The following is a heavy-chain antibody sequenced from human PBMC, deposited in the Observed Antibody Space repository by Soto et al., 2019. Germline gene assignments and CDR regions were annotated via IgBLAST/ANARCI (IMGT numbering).Heavy chain of an antibody. CDR2: ISGGGAVT. D-gene: IGHD3-16*01. CDR3: AMGGHSSVFDI. CDR1: GLTFSNFA. J-gene: IGHJ3*02. V-gene: IGHV3-23*01. Sequence: GGSLRLSCAASGLTFSNFAMSWVRQAPGKGLEWVSTISGGGAVTFYADSVKGRFIISRDNSKNTVSLQMNSLRAEATAIYYCAMGGHSSVFDIRGNGTMVSV.